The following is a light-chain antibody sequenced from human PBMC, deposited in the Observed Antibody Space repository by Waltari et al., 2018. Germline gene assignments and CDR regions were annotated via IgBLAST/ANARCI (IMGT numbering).Light chain of an antibody. Sequence: DIQMTQSLSSVSAYVEDRVTITCRASQDIGNLLAWYQQRPGEAPKLLIYAASNLQNGVPSRFSGSGSGTHFTLTINRLQPEDFATYSCQQAKSFPLTFGPGTKVDI. CDR1: QDIGNL. CDR2: AAS. CDR3: QQAKSFPLT. V-gene: IGKV1D-12*01. J-gene: IGKJ3*01.